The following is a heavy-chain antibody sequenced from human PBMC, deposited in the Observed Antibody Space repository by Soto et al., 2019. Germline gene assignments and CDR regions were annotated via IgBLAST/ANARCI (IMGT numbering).Heavy chain of an antibody. CDR2: IFPSDSDT. CDR1: GYSFSRYW. Sequence: GESLKISCKGSGYSFSRYWIGWVRQMPGKGLEWMAIIFPSDSDTRYSPSLEGQVTMSADKSISTAYLQWSSLKASDTAIYYCARHTYYYGHLAPDYWGQGTLVTVSS. V-gene: IGHV5-51*01. D-gene: IGHD3-10*01. J-gene: IGHJ4*02. CDR3: ARHTYYYGHLAPDY.